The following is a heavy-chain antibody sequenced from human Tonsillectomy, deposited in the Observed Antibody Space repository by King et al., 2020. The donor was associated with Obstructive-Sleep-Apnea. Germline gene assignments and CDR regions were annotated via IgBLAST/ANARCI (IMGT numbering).Heavy chain of an antibody. V-gene: IGHV3-23*04. D-gene: IGHD3-22*01. CDR3: AKIHHSSGPGYY. CDR1: GFNFTSSA. Sequence: VQLVESGGGLVQPGGSLRLSCAVSGFNFTSSAMTWVCQAPGTGLEWVSSIVDSDDKTYYADSVKGRFTISKDRSRSTFSLQMNSLRVEDTAIYFCAKIHHSSGPGYYWGQGTLVTVSS. J-gene: IGHJ4*02. CDR2: IVDSDDKT.